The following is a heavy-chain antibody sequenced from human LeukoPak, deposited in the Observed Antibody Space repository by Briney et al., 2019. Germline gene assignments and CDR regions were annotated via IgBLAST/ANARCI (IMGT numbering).Heavy chain of an antibody. CDR3: AKSVRVTIFGVVTYLFDY. CDR2: ISGSGGST. J-gene: IGHJ4*02. Sequence: PGGSLRLSCAASGLTFSSYSMNWVRQAPGKGLEWVSAISGSGGSTYYADSVNGRFTISRDNSKNTLYLQMNRLSAEATAVYYCAKSVRVTIFGVVTYLFDYWGQGTLVTVSS. D-gene: IGHD3-3*01. V-gene: IGHV3-23*01. CDR1: GLTFSSYS.